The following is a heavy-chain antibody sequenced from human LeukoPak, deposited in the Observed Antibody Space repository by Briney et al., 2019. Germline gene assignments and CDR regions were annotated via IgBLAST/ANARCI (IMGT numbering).Heavy chain of an antibody. V-gene: IGHV4-59*01. CDR3: AKVGGTRFGVVIWYFDY. CDR2: VYYSGST. CDR1: GGSISGYY. Sequence: SETLSLTCIVSGGSISGYYWSWIRQPPGKGLEWIGYVYYSGSTNYNPSLKSRVTISVDTSKNQFSLKLRSVTAADTAVYYCAKVGGTRFGVVIWYFDYWGQGTLVTVSS. D-gene: IGHD3-3*01. J-gene: IGHJ4*02.